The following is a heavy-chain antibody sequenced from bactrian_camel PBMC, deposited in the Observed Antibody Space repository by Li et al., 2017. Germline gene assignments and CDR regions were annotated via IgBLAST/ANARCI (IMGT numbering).Heavy chain of an antibody. CDR1: GNTDDATC. J-gene: IGHJ4*01. D-gene: IGHD5*01. CDR2: IYLHGPMT. Sequence: VQLVESGGGSVQAGGSLRLSCEASGNTDDATCMGWFRQDPGKEREPVATIYLHGPMTWYADSVRGRFAISRDNPKNTLYLQMNSLKPEDTAMYYCAAEDCGGGYDYYQGQGTQVTVS. V-gene: IGHV3S54*01. CDR3: AAEDCGGGYDYY.